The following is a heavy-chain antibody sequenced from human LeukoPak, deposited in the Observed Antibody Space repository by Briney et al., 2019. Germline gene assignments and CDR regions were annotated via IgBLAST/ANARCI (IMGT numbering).Heavy chain of an antibody. V-gene: IGHV1-69*04. CDR2: IIPILGIA. J-gene: IGHJ4*02. Sequence: ASVKVSCKASGGTFSSYAISWVRQAPGQGLEWMGRIIPILGIANYAQKFQGRVTITADKSTSTAYMELSSLRSEDTAVYYCARDQDGYPGNYWGQGTLVTVSS. D-gene: IGHD5-24*01. CDR3: ARDQDGYPGNY. CDR1: GGTFSSYA.